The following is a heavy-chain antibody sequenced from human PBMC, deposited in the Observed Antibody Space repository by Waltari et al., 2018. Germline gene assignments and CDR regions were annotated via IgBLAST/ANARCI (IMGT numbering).Heavy chain of an antibody. D-gene: IGHD3-10*01. CDR1: DGSMTGHY. J-gene: IGHJ4*01. V-gene: IGHV4-59*11. Sequence: QVQLQESGPGLVKPSETLSLTCTVSDGSMTGHYWSWIRQPPGQGLEWIGYIYYSGNTNYNPSLKSRVTISVDTSKTQFSLKLNSVTAADTALYYCARTSRAIDYYFDYWGQGTLVTVSS. CDR2: IYYSGNT. CDR3: ARTSRAIDYYFDY.